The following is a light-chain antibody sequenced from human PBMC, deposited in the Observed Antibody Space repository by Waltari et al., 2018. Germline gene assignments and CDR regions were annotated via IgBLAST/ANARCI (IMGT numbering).Light chain of an antibody. V-gene: IGKV3-11*01. J-gene: IGKJ2*01. Sequence: DIVLTQSPVTLSLSPGERATLFCGASQNVDTYLAWYQQKPGQAPRLLIYTSSHRAAGVPARFSGGGSGTDFTLTISSVEPEDIAIYYCQQRNTWPPYTFGQGTKLELK. CDR1: QNVDTY. CDR3: QQRNTWPPYT. CDR2: TSS.